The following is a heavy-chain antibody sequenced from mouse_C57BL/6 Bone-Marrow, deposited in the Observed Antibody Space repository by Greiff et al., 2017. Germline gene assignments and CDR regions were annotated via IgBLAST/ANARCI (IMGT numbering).Heavy chain of an antibody. CDR2: IYPGNSDT. J-gene: IGHJ2*01. Sequence: VQLQQSGTVLARPGASVKMSCKTSGYTFTSYWVHWVKQRPGQGLEWIGAIYPGNSDTSYNQKFKGKAKLTAVTSASTAYMELSSLTNEDSAVYYCTRLPYYYGSSLYYFDYWGQGTTLTVSS. CDR3: TRLPYYYGSSLYYFDY. V-gene: IGHV1-5*01. CDR1: GYTFTSYW. D-gene: IGHD1-1*01.